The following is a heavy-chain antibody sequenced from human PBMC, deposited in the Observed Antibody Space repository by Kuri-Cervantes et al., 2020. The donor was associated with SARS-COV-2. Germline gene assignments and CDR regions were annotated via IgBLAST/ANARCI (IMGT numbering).Heavy chain of an antibody. D-gene: IGHD6-19*01. CDR2: INPNSGGT. Sequence: GESLKISCKASGYTFTGYYMHWVRQAPGQGLEWMGWINPNSGGTNYAQKFQGRVTMTRDTSISTAYMELSRLRSDDTAVYYCARGFNSAVAGTYWFDPWGQGTLVTVSS. J-gene: IGHJ5*02. CDR3: ARGFNSAVAGTYWFDP. V-gene: IGHV1-2*02. CDR1: GYTFTGYY.